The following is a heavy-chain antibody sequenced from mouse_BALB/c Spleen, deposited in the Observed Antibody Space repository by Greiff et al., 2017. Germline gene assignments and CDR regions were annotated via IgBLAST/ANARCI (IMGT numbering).Heavy chain of an antibody. CDR1: GYSITSGYY. CDR3: AREDGYDLFAY. J-gene: IGHJ3*01. CDR2: ISYDGSN. Sequence: EVKLQESGPGLVKPSQSLSLTCTVTGYSITSGYYWNWIRQFPGNKLEWMGYISYDGSNNYNPSLKNRISITRDTSKNQFFLKLNSVTTEDTATYYCAREDGYDLFAYWGQGTLVTVSA. D-gene: IGHD2-2*01. V-gene: IGHV3-6*02.